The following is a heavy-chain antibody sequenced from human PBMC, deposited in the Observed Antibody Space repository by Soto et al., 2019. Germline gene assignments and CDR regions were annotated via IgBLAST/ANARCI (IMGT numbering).Heavy chain of an antibody. CDR1: GGTFSSYA. Sequence: QVQLVQSGAEVKKPGSSVKVSCKASGGTFSSYAISWVRQAPGQGLEWMGGIIPILGTANYAQKFQGRVTITADKSTSTAYMELSSLRSEDTAVYYCAMDDYGEGDFDYWGQGTLATVSS. V-gene: IGHV1-69*06. D-gene: IGHD4-17*01. CDR2: IIPILGTA. CDR3: AMDDYGEGDFDY. J-gene: IGHJ4*02.